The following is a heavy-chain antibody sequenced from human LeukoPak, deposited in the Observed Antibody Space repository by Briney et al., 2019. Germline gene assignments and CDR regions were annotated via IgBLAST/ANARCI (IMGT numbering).Heavy chain of an antibody. CDR3: VSDWNWGVDY. J-gene: IGHJ4*02. V-gene: IGHV3-7*01. CDR2: INQDGSEI. D-gene: IGHD1-7*01. CDR1: GFTFSSYW. Sequence: GGSLRLSCAASGFTFSSYWMNWVRPAPGKGLEWVANINQDGSEIYYVDSVKGRFTISRDNAKNSLYLQMNSLRAEDTAMYYCVSDWNWGVDYWGQGTLVTVSS.